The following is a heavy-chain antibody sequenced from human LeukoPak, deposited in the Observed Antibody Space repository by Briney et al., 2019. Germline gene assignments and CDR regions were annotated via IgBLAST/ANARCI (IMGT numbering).Heavy chain of an antibody. CDR2: ISSSSSYI. J-gene: IGHJ4*02. Sequence: PGGSLRLSCAASGFKFSSYSMNWVRQAPGKGLEWVSSISSSSSYIYYADSVKGRFTISRDNAKNSLYLQMNSLRAEDTAVYYCARTIATAGSIDYWGQGTLVTVSS. CDR1: GFKFSSYS. D-gene: IGHD6-13*01. CDR3: ARTIATAGSIDY. V-gene: IGHV3-21*01.